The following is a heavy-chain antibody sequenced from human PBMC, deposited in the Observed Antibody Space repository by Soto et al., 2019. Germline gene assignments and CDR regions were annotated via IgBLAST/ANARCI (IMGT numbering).Heavy chain of an antibody. CDR1: GFTFSSYA. V-gene: IGHV3-23*01. D-gene: IGHD2-2*03. J-gene: IGHJ6*03. CDR3: AKCGYCSSTSCYAEPGYYYYYMDV. CDR2: ISGSGGST. Sequence: PGGSLRLSCAASGFTFSSYAMSWVRQAPGKGLEWVSAISGSGGSTYYADSVKGRFTISRDNSKNTLYLQMNSLRAEDTAVYYCAKCGYCSSTSCYAEPGYYYYYMDVWGKGTTVTVSS.